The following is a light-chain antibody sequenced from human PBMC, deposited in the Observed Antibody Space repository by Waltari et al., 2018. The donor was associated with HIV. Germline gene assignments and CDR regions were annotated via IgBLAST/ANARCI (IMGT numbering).Light chain of an antibody. J-gene: IGLJ3*02. CDR3: MSYTGHNRWV. Sequence: QSVLTQPPSASGTPGQRVTISCSGSSSSIGSNTVNWFQQLPGTAPKLLIYSNNQRPSGVPDRFSGSKSGTSASLAISGLQSEDEADYYCMSYTGHNRWVFGGGTKLTVL. CDR2: SNN. CDR1: SSSIGSNT. V-gene: IGLV1-44*01.